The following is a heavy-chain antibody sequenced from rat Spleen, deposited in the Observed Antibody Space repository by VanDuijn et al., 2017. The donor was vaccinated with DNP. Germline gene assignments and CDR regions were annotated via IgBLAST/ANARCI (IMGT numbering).Heavy chain of an antibody. J-gene: IGHJ2*01. D-gene: IGHD1-1*01. Sequence: EVKLVESGGGLVQPGRSLKLSCAASGFTFNNYWMTWIRQAPGKGLEWIGEINKDSSTLNYSPSLKDKFTISRDNAQNTLYLQMDSLRSEDTATYYCARQGGDFDYWGQGVMVTVSS. CDR3: ARQGGDFDY. CDR2: INKDSSTL. V-gene: IGHV4-2*01. CDR1: GFTFNNYW.